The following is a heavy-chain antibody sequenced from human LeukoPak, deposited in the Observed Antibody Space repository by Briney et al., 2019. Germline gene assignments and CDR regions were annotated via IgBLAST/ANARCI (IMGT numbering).Heavy chain of an antibody. J-gene: IGHJ5*02. Sequence: GGSLRPSCAASGFTFSSYGMHWVRQAPGKGLEWVAVIWYDGSNKYYADSVKGRFTIPRDNSKNTLYLQMNSLRAEDTAVYYCARYYDSSGYMWFDPWGQGTLVTVSS. CDR2: IWYDGSNK. D-gene: IGHD3-22*01. CDR1: GFTFSSYG. V-gene: IGHV3-33*01. CDR3: ARYYDSSGYMWFDP.